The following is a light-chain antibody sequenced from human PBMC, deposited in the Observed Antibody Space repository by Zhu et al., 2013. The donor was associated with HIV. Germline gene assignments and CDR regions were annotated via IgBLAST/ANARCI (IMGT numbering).Light chain of an antibody. CDR2: DAS. J-gene: IGKJ4*01. CDR1: QDISNY. Sequence: DIQVTQSPSTLSASVGDRVTITCQASQDISNYLNWYQHRPGTAPKLLIYDASSLEPGVSSRFSGSGSGTDFSFTISSLQPEDIATYYCHHFTTFGGGTKVEIK. V-gene: IGKV1-33*01. CDR3: HHFTT.